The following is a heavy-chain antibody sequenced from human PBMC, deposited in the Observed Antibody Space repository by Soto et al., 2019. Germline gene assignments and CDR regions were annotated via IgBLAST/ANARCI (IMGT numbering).Heavy chain of an antibody. J-gene: IGHJ5*02. V-gene: IGHV4-34*01. CDR2: INHSGST. Sequence: SETLSLTCAVYGGSFSGYYWSWIRQPPGKGLEWIGEINHSGSTNYNPSLKSRVTISVDTSKNQFSLKLSSVTAADTAVYYCARGGPDYSNWFDPWGQGTLVTVSS. D-gene: IGHD4-4*01. CDR1: GGSFSGYY. CDR3: ARGGPDYSNWFDP.